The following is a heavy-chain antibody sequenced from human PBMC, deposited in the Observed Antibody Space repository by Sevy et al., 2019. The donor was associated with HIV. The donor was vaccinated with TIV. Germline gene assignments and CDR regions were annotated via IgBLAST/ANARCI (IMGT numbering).Heavy chain of an antibody. J-gene: IGHJ4*02. CDR2: MYHRGTT. V-gene: IGHV4-4*02. D-gene: IGHD6-25*01. CDR1: GDSIISSRW. CDR3: AAAAATDILGYYFDS. Sequence: SENLSLTCTVSGDSIISSRWWSWFRQSPGKGLEWIGDMYHRGTTNYSPSLKNRVIMSVDKSKNQFSLKLTSVTAADPAVYYCAAAAATDILGYYFDSWGQGIPVTVSS.